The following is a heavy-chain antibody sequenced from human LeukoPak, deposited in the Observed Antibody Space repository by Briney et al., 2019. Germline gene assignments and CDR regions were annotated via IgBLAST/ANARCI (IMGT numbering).Heavy chain of an antibody. J-gene: IGHJ4*02. CDR3: ARLSTVTTSFDY. D-gene: IGHD4-17*01. CDR1: GGSFNDYD. Sequence: SETLPLTCSVYGGSFNDYDWSWVRQAPGRGLQWIGEINESGATNCDPSLKSRVTMSVDTSKNQFSLKLSSVTAADTAVYYCARLSTVTTSFDYWGQGTLVTVSS. V-gene: IGHV4-34*01. CDR2: INESGAT.